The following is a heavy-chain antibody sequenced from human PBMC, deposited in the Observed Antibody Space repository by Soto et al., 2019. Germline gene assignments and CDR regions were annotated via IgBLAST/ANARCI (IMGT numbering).Heavy chain of an antibody. CDR3: ARGRVVTAIPYYCYTMEV. V-gene: IGHV1-69*01. CDR2: IIPILGTA. J-gene: IGHJ6*02. D-gene: IGHD2-21*02. Sequence: QVQLVQSGAEVKKPGTSVKVSCKASGGTFSNYAISWVRQAPGQGLEWMGGIIPILGTAKSAQEFQGRVTMTADESTSTAYMELSSLRSEDTVVFYCARGRVVTAIPYYCYTMEVWGQGTTVTVSS. CDR1: GGTFSNYA.